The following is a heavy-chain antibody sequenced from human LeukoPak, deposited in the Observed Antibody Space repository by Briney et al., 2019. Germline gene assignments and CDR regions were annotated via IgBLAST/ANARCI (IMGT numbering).Heavy chain of an antibody. CDR1: GFTFSSYS. J-gene: IGHJ4*02. V-gene: IGHV3-48*02. CDR3: ASLGIMLAIFDY. Sequence: TGGSLRLSCAASGFTFSSYSMNWVRQAPGKGLEWVSYISSSSSTIYYADSVKGRFTISRDNAKNSLYLQMNSLRDENTAVYYCASLGIMLAIFDYWGQGTLATVSS. CDR2: ISSSSSTI. D-gene: IGHD7-27*01.